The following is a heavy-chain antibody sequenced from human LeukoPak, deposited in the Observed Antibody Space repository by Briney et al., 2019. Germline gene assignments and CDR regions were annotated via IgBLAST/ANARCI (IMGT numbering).Heavy chain of an antibody. J-gene: IGHJ4*02. CDR3: AKDSIAAAGTTYYFDY. D-gene: IGHD6-13*01. CDR1: GFTFSTYS. Sequence: PGGSLRLSCAASGFTFSTYSMNWVRQAPGKGLEWVSYISGTSSLIYYADSVKGRFTISRDNSKNTLYLQMNSLRAEDTAVYYCAKDSIAAAGTTYYFDYWGRGTLVTVSS. CDR2: ISGTSSLI. V-gene: IGHV3-48*01.